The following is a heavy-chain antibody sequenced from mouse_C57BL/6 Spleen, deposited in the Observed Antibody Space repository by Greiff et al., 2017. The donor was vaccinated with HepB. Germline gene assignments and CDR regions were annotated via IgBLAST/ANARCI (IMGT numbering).Heavy chain of an antibody. CDR2: IDPSDSYT. D-gene: IGHD2-3*01. CDR3: AREGYYATRYFDV. V-gene: IGHV1-59*01. J-gene: IGHJ1*03. CDR1: GYTFTSYW. Sequence: QVQLKQPGAELVRPGTSVKLSCKASGYTFTSYWMHWVKQRPGQGLEWIGVIDPSDSYTNYNQKFKGKATLTVDTSSSTAYMQLSSLTSEDSAVYYCAREGYYATRYFDVWGTGTTVTVSS.